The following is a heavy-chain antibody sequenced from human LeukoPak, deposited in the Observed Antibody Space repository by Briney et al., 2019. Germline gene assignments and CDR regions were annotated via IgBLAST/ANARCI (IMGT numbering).Heavy chain of an antibody. Sequence: SQTLSLTCTVSGGSISSGDYYWSWIRQPPGKGLEWIGYIYYSGSTYYNPSLKSRVTISVDTSKNQFSLKLSSVTAADTAVYYCARVSGYYGSGNWCVPRGEGTLVTVSS. CDR1: GGSISSGDYY. CDR3: ARVSGYYGSGNWCVP. CDR2: IYYSGST. V-gene: IGHV4-30-4*01. J-gene: IGHJ5*02. D-gene: IGHD3-10*01.